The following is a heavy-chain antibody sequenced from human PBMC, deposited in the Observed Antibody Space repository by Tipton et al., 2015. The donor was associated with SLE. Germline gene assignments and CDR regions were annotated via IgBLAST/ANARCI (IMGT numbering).Heavy chain of an antibody. CDR3: ASGTAPPYFDY. J-gene: IGHJ4*02. D-gene: IGHD6-6*01. CDR2: NYYSGST. V-gene: IGHV4-59*01. Sequence: TLSLTCTVSGGSISSYYWSWIRQPPGKGLEWIGYNYYSGSTNYNPSLKSRVTISVDTSKNQFSLKLSSVTAADTAVYYCASGTAPPYFDYWGQGTLVTVSS. CDR1: GGSISSYY.